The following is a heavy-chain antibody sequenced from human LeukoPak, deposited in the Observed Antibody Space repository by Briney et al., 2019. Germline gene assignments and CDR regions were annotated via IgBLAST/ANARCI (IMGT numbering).Heavy chain of an antibody. Sequence: ASVKVSCKASGYTFTSYYMHWVRQAPGQGLEWMGIINPSGGSTSYAQKFQGRVTMTRDTSTSTVYMELSSLRSEDTAVYYCARGDTRDFPRWYYFDYWGQGTLVTVSS. J-gene: IGHJ4*02. D-gene: IGHD3-3*01. CDR2: INPSGGST. CDR1: GYTFTSYY. CDR3: ARGDTRDFPRWYYFDY. V-gene: IGHV1-46*01.